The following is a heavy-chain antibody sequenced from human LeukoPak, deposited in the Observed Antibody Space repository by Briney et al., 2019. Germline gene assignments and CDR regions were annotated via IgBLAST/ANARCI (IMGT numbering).Heavy chain of an antibody. Sequence: KPSETLSLTCTVSAPSISSYYWGWIRQPAGKGLEWIGRIYTSGSTNYNPSLKSRVTISVDKSKNQFSLKLSSVTAADTAVYYCATIAVAGTIGDYWGQGTLVTVSS. D-gene: IGHD6-19*01. CDR3: ATIAVAGTIGDY. CDR2: IYTSGST. V-gene: IGHV4-4*07. CDR1: APSISSYY. J-gene: IGHJ4*02.